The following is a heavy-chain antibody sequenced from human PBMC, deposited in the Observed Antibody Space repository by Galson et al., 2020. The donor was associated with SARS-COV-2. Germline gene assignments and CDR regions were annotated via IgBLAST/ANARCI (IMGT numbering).Heavy chain of an antibody. V-gene: IGHV3-33*01. Sequence: GSLRLSCAASGFTFSSYGMHWVRQAPGKGLEWVAVIWYDGSNKYYADSVKGRFTISRDNSKNTLYLQMNSLRAEDTAVYYCARVNSYYDILTGYFPPGGYYYYGMDVWGQGTTVTVSS. D-gene: IGHD3-9*01. CDR2: IWYDGSNK. CDR3: ARVNSYYDILTGYFPPGGYYYYGMDV. CDR1: GFTFSSYG. J-gene: IGHJ6*02.